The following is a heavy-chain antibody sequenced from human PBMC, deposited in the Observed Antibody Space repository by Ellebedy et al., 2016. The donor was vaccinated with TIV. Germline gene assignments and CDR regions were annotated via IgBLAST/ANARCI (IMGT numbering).Heavy chain of an antibody. CDR1: GFTFSNYG. CDR3: VLEYQLLTFGY. D-gene: IGHD2-2*01. J-gene: IGHJ4*02. Sequence: GGSLRLXXAASGFTFSNYGMHWVRQAPGKGLEYVSAISSNGGSTYYADSVKGRFTISRDNSKNTLYLQMSSLRAEDTAVYYCVLEYQLLTFGYWGQGTLVTVSS. V-gene: IGHV3-64D*06. CDR2: ISSNGGST.